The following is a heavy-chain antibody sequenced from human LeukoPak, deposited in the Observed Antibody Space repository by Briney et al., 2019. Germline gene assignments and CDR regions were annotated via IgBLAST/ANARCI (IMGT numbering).Heavy chain of an antibody. Sequence: PSETLSLTCTVSGGPISSYYWSWIRQPPGKGLEWIGYIYYSGSTNYNPSLKSRVTISVDTSKNQFSLKLSSVTAADTAVYYCARGIAAAAIDYWGQGTLVTVSS. J-gene: IGHJ4*02. CDR3: ARGIAAAAIDY. D-gene: IGHD6-13*01. CDR2: IYYSGST. V-gene: IGHV4-59*01. CDR1: GGPISSYY.